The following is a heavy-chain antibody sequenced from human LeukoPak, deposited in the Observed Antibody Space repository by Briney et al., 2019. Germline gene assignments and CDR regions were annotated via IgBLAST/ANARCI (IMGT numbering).Heavy chain of an antibody. CDR1: GGSISSYY. D-gene: IGHD3-10*01. CDR2: IYYSGFT. J-gene: IGHJ4*02. Sequence: SETLSLTCTVSGGSISSYYWNWIRQPPGKGLEWIGYIYYSGFTDYNPSLKSRVTISIDTSKNQFSLKLSSVTATDTAMYYCARHLDWSGSGSYYSAFDSWGQGTLVTVSS. V-gene: IGHV4-59*08. CDR3: ARHLDWSGSGSYYSAFDS.